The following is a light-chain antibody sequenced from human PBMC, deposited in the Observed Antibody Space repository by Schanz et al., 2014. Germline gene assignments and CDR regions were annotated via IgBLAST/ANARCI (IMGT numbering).Light chain of an antibody. J-gene: IGLJ3*02. CDR1: TSNIGTGYG. V-gene: IGLV1-40*01. CDR3: GTWHSNSKTWV. CDR2: DNT. Sequence: QSVLTQPPSVSGAPGQRVTISCTGSTSNIGTGYGVHWFQQLPGTAPKALISDNTNRPSGVPDRFSGSRSATSASLVITGLQAEDEADYYCGTWHSNSKTWVFGGGTKLTVL.